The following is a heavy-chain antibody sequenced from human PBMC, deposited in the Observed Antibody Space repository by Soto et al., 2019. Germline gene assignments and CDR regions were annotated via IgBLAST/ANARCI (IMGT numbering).Heavy chain of an antibody. J-gene: IGHJ4*02. CDR3: ARDHPVGATDYFDY. V-gene: IGHV1-3*01. CDR1: GYTFTSYG. Sequence: ASVKVSCKASGYTFTSYGINWVRQAPGRGLEWMGWINPGNGNTKYSQQFQGRVIIDRDTSASTAYMELSSLRSEDTAVYYCARDHPVGATDYFDYWGQGTLVTVSS. CDR2: INPGNGNT. D-gene: IGHD1-26*01.